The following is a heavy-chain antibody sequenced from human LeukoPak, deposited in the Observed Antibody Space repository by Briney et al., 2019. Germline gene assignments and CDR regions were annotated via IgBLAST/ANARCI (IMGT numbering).Heavy chain of an antibody. V-gene: IGHV4-39*01. Sequence: SETLSLTCSVSDGSIDNSSYYWGWIRQPPGKGLEWIGTIYYSGSTFYNPSLKSRVTVSVDTSKKQLYLRLTSVTAPDTAVYYCARGGVGADNWGQGTLVTVSS. J-gene: IGHJ4*02. D-gene: IGHD1-26*01. CDR1: DGSIDNSSYY. CDR3: ARGGVGADN. CDR2: IYYSGST.